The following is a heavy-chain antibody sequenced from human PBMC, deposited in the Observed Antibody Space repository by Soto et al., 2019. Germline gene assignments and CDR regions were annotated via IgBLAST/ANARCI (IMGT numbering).Heavy chain of an antibody. V-gene: IGHV1-69*02. CDR2: IIPMLGMS. CDR1: GDTFNFYT. Sequence: QVQLVQSGAEVKKPVSSVKVSCTASGDTFNFYTISWVRQAPGQGLEWMGRIIPMLGMSNYAQNFQGRVTMIADKSTSTAYMELSSLRSEDTALYYCATNYGSGSAHFDNWGQGTLVTVSS. D-gene: IGHD3-10*01. J-gene: IGHJ4*02. CDR3: ATNYGSGSAHFDN.